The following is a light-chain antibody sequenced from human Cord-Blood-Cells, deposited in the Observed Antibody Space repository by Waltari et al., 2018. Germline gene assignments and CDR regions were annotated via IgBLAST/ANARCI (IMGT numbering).Light chain of an antibody. Sequence: IVLTQTPGTLSLSPGERATLSCRACQSFCSCHLAWYQQKPGPAPRLLIYDASSRATGIPDRFSGSGYGTDFTLTISRLEPEDFAVYYCQQYGSSPPLTFGGGTKVEIK. CDR2: DAS. J-gene: IGKJ4*01. CDR1: QSFCSCH. V-gene: IGKV3-20*01. CDR3: QQYGSSPPLT.